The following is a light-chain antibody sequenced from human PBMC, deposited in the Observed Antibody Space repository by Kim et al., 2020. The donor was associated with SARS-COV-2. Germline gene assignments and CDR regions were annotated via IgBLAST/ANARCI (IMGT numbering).Light chain of an antibody. CDR3: CSYAGRVTLV. CDR1: SSDVGSYDL. CDR2: EGS. J-gene: IGLJ3*02. V-gene: IGLV2-23*01. Sequence: GQSITISCTRTSSDVGSYDLVSWYQHHPGKAPKLMIYEGSKRPSGVSNRFSGSKSGSTASLTISGLQPEDEADYYCCSYAGRVTLVFGGGTQLTVL.